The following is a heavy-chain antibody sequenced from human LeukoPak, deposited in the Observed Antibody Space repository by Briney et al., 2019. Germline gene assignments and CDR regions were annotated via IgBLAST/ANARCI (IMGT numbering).Heavy chain of an antibody. J-gene: IGHJ4*02. CDR3: ARGPSGSHNP. CDR2: IYSGGST. CDR1: EFSVGSNY. D-gene: IGHD5-12*01. V-gene: IGHV3-66*01. Sequence: PGGSLRLSCAASEFSVGSNYMTWVRQAPGKGLEWVSLIYSGGSTYYADSVKGRFTISRDNSKNTLYLQMNSLRAEDTAVYYCARGPSGSHNPGGQGTLVTVSS.